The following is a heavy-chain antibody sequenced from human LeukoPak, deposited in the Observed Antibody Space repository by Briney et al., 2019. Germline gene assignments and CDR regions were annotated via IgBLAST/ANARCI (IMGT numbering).Heavy chain of an antibody. CDR3: ASNTGYSSSWYSYYYYMDV. D-gene: IGHD6-13*01. V-gene: IGHV3-48*01. CDR2: ISSSSSTI. J-gene: IGHJ6*03. CDR1: GFTFSSYS. Sequence: GGSLRLSCAASGFTFSSYSMNWVRQAPGKGLEWVSYISSSSSTIYYADSVKGRFTISRDNAKNSLYLQMNSLRAEDTAVYYCASNTGYSSSWYSYYYYMDVWGKGTTVTISS.